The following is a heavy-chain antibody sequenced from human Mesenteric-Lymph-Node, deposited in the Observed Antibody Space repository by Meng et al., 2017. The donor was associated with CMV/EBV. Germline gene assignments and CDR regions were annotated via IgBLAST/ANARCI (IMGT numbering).Heavy chain of an antibody. J-gene: IGHJ4*02. CDR3: TRSTGGFSYGTPFDY. CDR1: GFTFGDYA. D-gene: IGHD5-18*01. Sequence: GGSLRLSCTASGFTFGDYAMSWVRQAPGKGLEWVGFIRSKAYGGTTEYAASVKGRFTISRDDSTSIAYLQMNSLKTDDTAVYYCTRSTGGFSYGTPFDYWGQGTLVTVSS. V-gene: IGHV3-49*04. CDR2: IRSKAYGGTT.